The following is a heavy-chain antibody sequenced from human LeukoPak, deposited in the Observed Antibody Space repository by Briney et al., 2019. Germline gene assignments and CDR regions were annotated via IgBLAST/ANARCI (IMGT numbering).Heavy chain of an antibody. V-gene: IGHV3-7*01. J-gene: IGHJ4*02. CDR1: GFTFSSYW. Sequence: GGSLRLSCAASGFTFSSYWMSWVRQAPGKGLEWVANIKQDGSEKYYVDSVKGRFTISRDNAKNSLYLQMNSLRAEDTAVYYCARAYGYSSSWPIDYWGQGTLVTVPS. CDR3: ARAYGYSSSWPIDY. D-gene: IGHD6-13*01. CDR2: IKQDGSEK.